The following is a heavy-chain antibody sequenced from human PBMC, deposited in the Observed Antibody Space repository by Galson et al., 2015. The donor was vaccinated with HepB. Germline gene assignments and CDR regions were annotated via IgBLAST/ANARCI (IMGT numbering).Heavy chain of an antibody. Sequence: SLRLSCAASGFTFSSYAMHWVRQAPGKGLEWVAVISYDGSNKYYADSVKGRFTISRDNSKNTLYLQMNSLRAEDTAVYYCARDKVVVVAATPSGGYFDYWGQGTLVTVSS. CDR3: ARDKVVVVAATPSGGYFDY. D-gene: IGHD2-15*01. V-gene: IGHV3-30*04. J-gene: IGHJ4*02. CDR2: ISYDGSNK. CDR1: GFTFSSYA.